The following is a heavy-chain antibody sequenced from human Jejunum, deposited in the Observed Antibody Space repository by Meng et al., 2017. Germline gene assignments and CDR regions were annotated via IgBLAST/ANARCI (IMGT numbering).Heavy chain of an antibody. CDR3: ARDEDGTAMFY. V-gene: IGHV1-69*08. Sequence: QVQLVQSGAEEKKPGSSVKVSCKASGGTFSTYTIHWVRQAPGQGLEWMGKTVPVLGTTDYAQKFQGRITITADKSTTTAYMELSSLTSDDTAVYYCARDEDGTAMFYWGQGTLVTVSS. J-gene: IGHJ4*02. CDR2: TVPVLGTT. CDR1: GGTFSTYT. D-gene: IGHD5-18*01.